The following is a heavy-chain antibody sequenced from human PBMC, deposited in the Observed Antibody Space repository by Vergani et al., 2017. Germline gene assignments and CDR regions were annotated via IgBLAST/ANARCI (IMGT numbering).Heavy chain of an antibody. CDR1: GFTFSSYA. J-gene: IGHJ6*03. D-gene: IGHD2-2*03. V-gene: IGHV3-30-3*01. CDR3: ARDSGYCSSTSCRGGYYYMDV. Sequence: QVQLVESGGGVVQPGRSLRLSCAASGFTFSSYAMHWVRQAPGNGLEWVAVISYDGSNKYYADSVKGRFTISRDNSKNTLYLQMNSLRAEDTAVYYCARDSGYCSSTSCRGGYYYMDVWGKGTTVTVSS. CDR2: ISYDGSNK.